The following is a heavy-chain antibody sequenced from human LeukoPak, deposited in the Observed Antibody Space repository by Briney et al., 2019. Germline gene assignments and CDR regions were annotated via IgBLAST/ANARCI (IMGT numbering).Heavy chain of an antibody. V-gene: IGHV4-34*01. CDR3: ARGLVRIVRSSTSCYKGVGYCYYYYGMDV. D-gene: IGHD2-2*02. J-gene: IGHJ6*02. CDR2: INHSGST. Sequence: SSETLSLTCAVYGGSFSGYYWSWIRQPPGKGLEWIGEINHSGSTNYNPSLKSRVTISVDTSKNQFSLKLSSVTAADTAVYYCARGLVRIVRSSTSCYKGVGYCYYYYGMDVWGQGTTVTVSS. CDR1: GGSFSGYY.